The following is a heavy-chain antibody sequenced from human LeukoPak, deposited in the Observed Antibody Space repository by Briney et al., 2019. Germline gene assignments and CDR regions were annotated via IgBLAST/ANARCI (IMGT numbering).Heavy chain of an antibody. D-gene: IGHD3-3*01. Sequence: SETLSLTCTVSGGSISSYYWIWIRQPPGKGLEWIGYIYYGGSTNYNPSLKSRVTISVDTSKNQFSLRLSSVTAADTAVCYCARESRVVPYYFDYWGQGTLVTVSS. CDR1: GGSISSYY. CDR2: IYYGGST. CDR3: ARESRVVPYYFDY. J-gene: IGHJ4*02. V-gene: IGHV4-59*01.